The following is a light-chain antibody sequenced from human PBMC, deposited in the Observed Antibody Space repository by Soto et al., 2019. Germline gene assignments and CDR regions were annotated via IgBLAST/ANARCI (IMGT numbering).Light chain of an antibody. J-gene: IGKJ3*01. CDR3: QQYGSSLPFT. V-gene: IGKV3-20*01. CDR2: GAS. CDR1: QSVDSSY. Sequence: EIVLTQSPGTLSLSPGERATLSCRASQSVDSSYLAWYQQKPGQPPRLLIYGASSRATGIPDRFSGSGSGTDFTLTISRLEPEDFAVYFCQQYGSSLPFTFGPGTKVDIK.